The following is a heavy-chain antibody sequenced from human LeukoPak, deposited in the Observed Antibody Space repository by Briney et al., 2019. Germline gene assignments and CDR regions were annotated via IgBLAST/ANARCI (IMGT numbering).Heavy chain of an antibody. D-gene: IGHD5-18*01. J-gene: IGHJ4*02. V-gene: IGHV4-59*01. CDR2: IYYSGST. CDR3: ARDREDTAMVFGY. Sequence: SETLSLTCTVSGGSISNYYWSWIRQPPGKGLEWIGYIYYSGSTNYNPSLKSRVTISVDTSKNQFSLKLSSVTAADTAVYYCARDREDTAMVFGYWGQGTLVTVSS. CDR1: GGSISNYY.